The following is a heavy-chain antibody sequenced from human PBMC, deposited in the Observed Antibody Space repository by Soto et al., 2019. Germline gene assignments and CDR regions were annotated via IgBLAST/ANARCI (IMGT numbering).Heavy chain of an antibody. Sequence: SETLSLTCTVSGGSISSYYWSWIRQPPGKGLEWIGYIYYSGSTNYNPSLKSRVTISVDTSKNQFSLKLSSVTAADTAVYYCARAGHYGSGSYYGMDVWGQGTTVTVSS. J-gene: IGHJ6*02. CDR1: GGSISSYY. CDR3: ARAGHYGSGSYYGMDV. V-gene: IGHV4-59*01. CDR2: IYYSGST. D-gene: IGHD3-10*01.